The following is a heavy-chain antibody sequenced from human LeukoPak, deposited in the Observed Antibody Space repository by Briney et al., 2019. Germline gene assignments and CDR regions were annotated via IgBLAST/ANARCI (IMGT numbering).Heavy chain of an antibody. V-gene: IGHV4-39*07. D-gene: IGHD4-23*01. CDR3: ATLGRWYGGSGDY. CDR2: IHYSGST. Sequence: SETLSLTCTVSGGSISSSGYYWGWIRQPPGKGLEWIGSIHYSGSTYYNPSLKSRVTISVDTSKNQFSLKLSSVTAADTAVYYCATLGRWYGGSGDYWGQGTLVTVSS. J-gene: IGHJ4*02. CDR1: GGSISSSGYY.